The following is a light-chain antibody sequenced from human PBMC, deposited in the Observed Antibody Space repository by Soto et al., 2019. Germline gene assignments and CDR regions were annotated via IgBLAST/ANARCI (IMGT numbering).Light chain of an antibody. CDR3: QQLWTYPLT. CDR1: QDVSRS. Sequence: DTQLTQSPSFLSASVGDRVTITCRASQDVSRSLGWYQQKPGKAPSLLISAASTLHSGVPSRFSGSGSGTDSTLTISSLQPEDFATYYCQQLWTYPLTFGGGTKVEI. V-gene: IGKV1-9*01. J-gene: IGKJ4*01. CDR2: AAS.